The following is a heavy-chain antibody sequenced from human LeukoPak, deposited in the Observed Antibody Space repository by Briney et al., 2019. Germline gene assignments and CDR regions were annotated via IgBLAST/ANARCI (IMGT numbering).Heavy chain of an antibody. CDR2: INSDESTT. Sequence: GGSLRLSCAASGFTFSSYWMHWVRQAPGQGLVWVSRINSDESTTSYADSVKGRFTISRDNARNTLCLQMNSLRAEDTAVYYCASPINYWYFDLWGRGTLVTVSS. V-gene: IGHV3-74*01. J-gene: IGHJ2*01. CDR1: GFTFSSYW. CDR3: ASPINYWYFDL.